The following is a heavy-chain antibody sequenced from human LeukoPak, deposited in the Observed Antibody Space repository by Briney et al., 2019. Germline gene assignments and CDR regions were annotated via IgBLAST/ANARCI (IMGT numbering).Heavy chain of an antibody. CDR2: ISSSGST. CDR3: ARVRAGGDYGGPRVGY. D-gene: IGHD4-23*01. V-gene: IGHV4-61*02. Sequence: SETLSLTCTVSGDSISSGDYYWSWIRQPAGKGLEWIGRISSSGSTNYNPSLKSRVTISVDTSKNQFSLKLSSVTAADTAVYYCARVRAGGDYGGPRVGYWGQGTLVTVSS. J-gene: IGHJ4*02. CDR1: GDSISSGDYY.